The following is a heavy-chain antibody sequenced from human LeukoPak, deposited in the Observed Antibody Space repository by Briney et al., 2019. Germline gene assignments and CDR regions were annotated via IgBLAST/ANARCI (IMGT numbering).Heavy chain of an antibody. D-gene: IGHD2-2*01. V-gene: IGHV1-2*02. CDR2: INPNSGGT. Sequence: ASLKVSCKASGYTFTGYYMPWVRQAPGQGLEWMGWINPNSGGTNYAQKFQCRVTMTRDTSLSTAYMELSRLRSDDTAVYYCARDRTKYCRSTSCPLDYWGQGTLVTVSS. CDR3: ARDRTKYCRSTSCPLDY. J-gene: IGHJ4*02. CDR1: GYTFTGYY.